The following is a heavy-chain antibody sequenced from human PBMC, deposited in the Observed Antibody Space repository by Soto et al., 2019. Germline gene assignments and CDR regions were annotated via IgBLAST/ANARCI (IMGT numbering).Heavy chain of an antibody. CDR2: IYTSGST. Sequence: SETLSLTCTVSGGSISSYYWSWIRQPAGKGLEWIGRIYTSGSTNYNPSLKSRVTMSVDTPKNQFSLKLSSVTAADTAVYYCARDRYYGSGSYPRGRYYYYGMDVWGQGTTVTVSS. D-gene: IGHD3-10*01. J-gene: IGHJ6*02. CDR1: GGSISSYY. CDR3: ARDRYYGSGSYPRGRYYYYGMDV. V-gene: IGHV4-4*07.